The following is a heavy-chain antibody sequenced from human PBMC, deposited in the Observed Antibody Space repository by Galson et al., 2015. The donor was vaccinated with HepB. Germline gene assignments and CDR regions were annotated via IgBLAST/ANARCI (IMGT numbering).Heavy chain of an antibody. D-gene: IGHD4-17*01. V-gene: IGHV3-30*18. J-gene: IGHJ6*02. CDR2: ISYDGSHK. Sequence: SLRLSCAASGFTCSSYGMHWVRQAPGKGLGWVAVISYDGSHKYYADSVKGRFTISRDNSMNTLYLQMNSLRAEDTALYYCAKEVNTVATDYGMDVWGQGTTVTVSS. CDR1: GFTCSSYG. CDR3: AKEVNTVATDYGMDV.